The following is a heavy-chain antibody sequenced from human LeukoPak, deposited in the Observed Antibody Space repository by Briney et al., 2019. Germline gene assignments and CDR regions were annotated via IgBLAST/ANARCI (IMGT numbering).Heavy chain of an antibody. J-gene: IGHJ4*02. Sequence: SETLSLTCAVSGGSVSSGTYYWSWIRQPPGKALEWIGYIYYSGSTNYNPSLKSRVTISVDTSKNQFSLKLTSVTAADTAVYYCARGGPYSSSSYWGQGTLVTVSS. V-gene: IGHV4-61*01. D-gene: IGHD6-6*01. CDR2: IYYSGST. CDR3: ARGGPYSSSSY. CDR1: GGSVSSGTYY.